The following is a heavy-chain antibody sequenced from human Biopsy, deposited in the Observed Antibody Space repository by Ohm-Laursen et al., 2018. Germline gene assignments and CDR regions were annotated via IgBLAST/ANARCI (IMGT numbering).Heavy chain of an antibody. CDR3: AKEGPPKDYSSSFHS. CDR2: ISWNSDTI. Sequence: SLRLSCAASGFRFCDYAMHWVRHAPGKGLEWVSGISWNSDTIDYAVSVRGRFTISRDNAKNSLYLQMSSLRAEDTAFYYCAKEGPPKDYSSSFHSWGQGTLVTVSS. CDR1: GFRFCDYA. J-gene: IGHJ4*02. D-gene: IGHD6-13*01. V-gene: IGHV3-9*01.